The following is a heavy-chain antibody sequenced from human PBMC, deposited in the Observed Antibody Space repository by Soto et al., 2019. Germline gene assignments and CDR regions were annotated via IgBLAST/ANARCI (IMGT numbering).Heavy chain of an antibody. Sequence: GSLRLYCAASGFSFDDYTMHWVRQGPGKGLEWVSLITWDGGSTYYADSVKGRFTISRDNSKNSLYLQMNSLRTEDTALYYCAKDINSSGWYSLDYWGQGT. D-gene: IGHD6-19*01. CDR1: GFSFDDYT. CDR3: AKDINSSGWYSLDY. J-gene: IGHJ4*02. CDR2: ITWDGGST. V-gene: IGHV3-43*01.